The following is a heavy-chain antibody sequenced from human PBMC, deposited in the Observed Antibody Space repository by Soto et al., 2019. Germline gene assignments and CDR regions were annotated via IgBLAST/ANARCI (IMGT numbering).Heavy chain of an antibody. V-gene: IGHV1-18*01. Sequence: ASVKVSCKASGYTVTSYGISWVGQATGQGLEWMGWISAYNGNTNYAQKLQGRVTMTTDTSTSTAYMELRSLRSDDTAVYYCARDHYGDYDGYYFDYWGQGTLVTVSS. CDR2: ISAYNGNT. CDR1: GYTVTSYG. CDR3: ARDHYGDYDGYYFDY. J-gene: IGHJ4*02. D-gene: IGHD4-17*01.